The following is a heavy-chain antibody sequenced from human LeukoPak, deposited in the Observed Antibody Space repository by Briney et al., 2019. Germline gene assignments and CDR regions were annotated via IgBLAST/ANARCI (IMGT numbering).Heavy chain of an antibody. D-gene: IGHD3-9*01. CDR2: ISSNGGST. CDR3: VKDRGVLRYFDWSLGGFDP. J-gene: IGHJ5*02. Sequence: GGSLRLSCSASGFTFSSYAMHWVRQAPGKGLEYVSAISSNGGSTYYADSVKGRFTISRDNSKNTLYLQMGSLRAEDTAVYYCVKDRGVLRYFDWSLGGFDPWGQGTLVTVSS. CDR1: GFTFSSYA. V-gene: IGHV3-64D*06.